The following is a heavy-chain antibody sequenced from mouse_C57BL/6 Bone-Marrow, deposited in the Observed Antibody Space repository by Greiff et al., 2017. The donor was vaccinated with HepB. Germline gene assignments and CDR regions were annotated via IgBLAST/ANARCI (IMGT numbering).Heavy chain of an antibody. CDR2: ISSGGDYI. J-gene: IGHJ4*01. CDR3: TREDDYGRDYYAMDY. D-gene: IGHD2-4*01. V-gene: IGHV5-9-1*02. CDR1: GFTFSSYA. Sequence: EVQVVESGEGLVKPGGSLKLSCAASGFTFSSYAMSWVRQTPEKRLEWVAYISSGGDYIYYADTVKGRFTISRDNARNTLYLQMSSLKSEDTAMYYCTREDDYGRDYYAMDYWGQGTSVTVSS.